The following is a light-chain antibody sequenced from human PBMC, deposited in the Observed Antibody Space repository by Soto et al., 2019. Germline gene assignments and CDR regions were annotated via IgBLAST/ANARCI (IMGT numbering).Light chain of an antibody. CDR2: GAS. Sequence: EIVLTQSPGTLSLSPGERATLSCRASQSVSSNYLAWYQQKPGQAPRLLIYGASSRAAGIPDRFTGSGSGTDFTLTIKRLEPEDFAVYYCQQYGTSPYTFGQGARLDFK. CDR1: QSVSSNY. CDR3: QQYGTSPYT. J-gene: IGKJ2*01. V-gene: IGKV3-20*01.